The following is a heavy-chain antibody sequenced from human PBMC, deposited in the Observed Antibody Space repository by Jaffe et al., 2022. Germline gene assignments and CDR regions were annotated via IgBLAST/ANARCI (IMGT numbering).Heavy chain of an antibody. CDR1: GGSVSSGKHY. CDR2: IHHGGST. D-gene: IGHD6-13*01. CDR3: ARDSDDCDRSSCMFDP. Sequence: QVQLQESGPGLVKPSETLSLTCTVSGGSVSSGKHYWNWIRQPPGKGLEWIGYIHHGGSTNWNPSLKSRVTMSLDTSKNQFSLRLTSVTAADTAVYYCARDSDDCDRSSCMFDPWGQGALVTVSS. V-gene: IGHV4-61*01. J-gene: IGHJ5*02.